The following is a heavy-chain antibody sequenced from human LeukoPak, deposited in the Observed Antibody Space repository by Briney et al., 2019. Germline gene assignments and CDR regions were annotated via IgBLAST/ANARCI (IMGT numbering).Heavy chain of an antibody. CDR1: GGTFSSYA. Sequence: ASVKVSCKASGGTFSSYAISWVRQAPGQGLEWMGGIIPIFGTANYAQKFQGRVTITADESTSTAYVELSSLRSEDTAVYYCASLPLDIVVVPAAMEYYYYGMDVWGQGTTVTVSS. J-gene: IGHJ6*02. V-gene: IGHV1-69*01. CDR3: ASLPLDIVVVPAAMEYYYYGMDV. D-gene: IGHD2-2*03. CDR2: IIPIFGTA.